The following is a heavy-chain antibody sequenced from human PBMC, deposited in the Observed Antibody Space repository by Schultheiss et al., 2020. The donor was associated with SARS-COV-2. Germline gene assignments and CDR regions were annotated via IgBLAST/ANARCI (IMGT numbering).Heavy chain of an antibody. CDR2: IYHSGST. J-gene: IGHJ4*02. CDR1: GYSISSGYY. Sequence: SETLSLTCAVSGYSISSGYYWGWIRQPPGKGLEWIGSIYHSGSTYYNPSLKSRVTISVDTSKNQFSLKLSSVTAADTAVYYCVRGTVGSYWDFDYWGQGTLVTVSS. CDR3: VRGTVGSYWDFDY. D-gene: IGHD1-26*01. V-gene: IGHV4-38-2*01.